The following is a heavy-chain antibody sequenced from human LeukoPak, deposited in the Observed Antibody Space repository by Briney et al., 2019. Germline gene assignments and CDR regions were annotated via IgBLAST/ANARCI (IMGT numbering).Heavy chain of an antibody. D-gene: IGHD6-19*01. CDR2: ISWNSGSI. CDR1: GFTFDDYA. V-gene: IGHV3-9*03. Sequence: GGSLRLSCAASGFTFDDYAMHWVRQAPGKGLEGVSGISWNSGSIGYADSVKGRFTISRDNAKNSLYLQMNSLRAEDMALYYCAKDKVGYSSGRFDYWGQGTLITVSS. CDR3: AKDKVGYSSGRFDY. J-gene: IGHJ4*02.